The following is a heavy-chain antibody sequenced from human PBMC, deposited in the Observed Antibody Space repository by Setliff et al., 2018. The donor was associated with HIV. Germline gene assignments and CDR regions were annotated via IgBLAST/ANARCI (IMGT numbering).Heavy chain of an antibody. D-gene: IGHD3-10*01. J-gene: IGHJ6*04. CDR2: IFPSDSDT. Sequence: GESLKISCKGXXXXXPRSGLGGGRQIPGEGLGWGAVIFPSDSDTRYSPSYEGQVTRSXXKSTNTAYLQWSTLKASDTATYYCTRHPLRPGISQYYYFADVWGTGTTVTVSS. CDR3: TRHPLRPGISQYYYFADV. V-gene: IGHV5-51*01. CDR1: XXXXPRSG.